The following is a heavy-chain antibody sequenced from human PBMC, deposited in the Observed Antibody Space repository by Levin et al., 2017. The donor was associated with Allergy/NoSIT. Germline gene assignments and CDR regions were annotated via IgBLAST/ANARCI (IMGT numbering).Heavy chain of an antibody. CDR1: GFTFNSYA. CDR3: ARDRFYYGSGSDYNGAMDV. V-gene: IGHV3-30*04. D-gene: IGHD3-10*01. J-gene: IGHJ6*02. CDR2: ISYDGRNK. Sequence: SGGSLRLSCTASGFTFNSYAVDWVRQAPGRGMEWVAVISYDGRNKFYADTAKGRFTISRDNSKNTVYLQMNSLRGDDTAVYYCARDRFYYGSGSDYNGAMDVWGQGTWVSVSS.